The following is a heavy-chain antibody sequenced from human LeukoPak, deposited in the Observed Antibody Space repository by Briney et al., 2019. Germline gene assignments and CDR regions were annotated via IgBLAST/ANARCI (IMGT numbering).Heavy chain of an antibody. Sequence: PGGSLRLSCAASGFTFSDYYMSWIRQAPGKGLEWVSYISSSGSIIYYADSVKGRFTISRDNAKNSLYLQMNSLRDEDTAVYYCARGEYYDFWSGTYYYYYYGMDVWGQGTTVTVSS. J-gene: IGHJ6*02. V-gene: IGHV3-11*04. CDR1: GFTFSDYY. D-gene: IGHD3-3*01. CDR2: ISSSGSII. CDR3: ARGEYYDFWSGTYYYYYYGMDV.